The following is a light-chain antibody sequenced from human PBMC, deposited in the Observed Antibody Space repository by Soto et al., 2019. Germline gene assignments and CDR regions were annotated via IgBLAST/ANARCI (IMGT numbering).Light chain of an antibody. Sequence: EIVLTQSPATLSLSPGERVTLSCRASHSVGSYLAWYQQKPGQAPRLLISDASHRATGIPARFSGGGSGTDFTLTISSLEPEDFAVYYCQQRSNWRLTFGGGTKVEIK. J-gene: IGKJ4*01. CDR1: HSVGSY. CDR3: QQRSNWRLT. V-gene: IGKV3-11*01. CDR2: DAS.